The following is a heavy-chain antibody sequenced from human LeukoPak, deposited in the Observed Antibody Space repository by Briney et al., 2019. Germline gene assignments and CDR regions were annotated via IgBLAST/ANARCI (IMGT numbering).Heavy chain of an antibody. J-gene: IGHJ4*02. V-gene: IGHV4-39*01. D-gene: IGHD6-13*01. Sequence: SETLSLTCTVSGGSISSSSYYWGWIRQPPGKGLEWIGNIYYSGSTYYNPSLKSRVTISVDTSKNQFSLKLSSVTAADTAVYCCARHQYSGTVDYWGQGTLVTVSS. CDR3: ARHQYSGTVDY. CDR2: IYYSGST. CDR1: GGSISSSSYY.